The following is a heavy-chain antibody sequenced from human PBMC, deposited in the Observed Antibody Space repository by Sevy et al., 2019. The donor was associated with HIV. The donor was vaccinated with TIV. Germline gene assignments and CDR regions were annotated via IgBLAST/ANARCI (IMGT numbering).Heavy chain of an antibody. J-gene: IGHJ4*02. CDR3: ARDSTTRPRVLDY. D-gene: IGHD1-1*01. V-gene: IGHV4-59*01. CDR1: GGSISSYF. Sequence: SETLSLTCSVSGGSISSYFWTWVRQSPGKGLEWIGNIYFTGNTDYNPSLKSRVPLSLDTPKSHFSLILNSVTAADTAVYYCARDSTTRPRVLDYWGQGTLVTVSS. CDR2: IYFTGNT.